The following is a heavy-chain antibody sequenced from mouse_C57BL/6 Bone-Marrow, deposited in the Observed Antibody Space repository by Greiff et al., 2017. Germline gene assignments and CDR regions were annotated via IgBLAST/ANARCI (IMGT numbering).Heavy chain of an antibody. CDR3: ARDANDYPFAY. CDR1: GFTFSDFY. Sequence: EVHLVESGGGLVQSGRSLRLSCATSGFTFSDFYMEWVRQAPGKGLEWIAASRNKANDYTTEYSASVKGRFIVSRDTSQSILYLQMNALRAEDTAIYYCARDANDYPFAYWGQGTLVTVSA. D-gene: IGHD2-4*01. CDR2: SRNKANDYTT. V-gene: IGHV7-1*01. J-gene: IGHJ3*01.